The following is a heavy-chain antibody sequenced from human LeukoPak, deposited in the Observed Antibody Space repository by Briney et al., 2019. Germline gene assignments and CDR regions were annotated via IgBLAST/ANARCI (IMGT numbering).Heavy chain of an antibody. CDR3: AKEVEGYSGPYYYYGMDV. V-gene: IGHV3-23*01. Sequence: GGSLRLSCAVSGITLSNYGMSWVRQAPGKGLEWVAGISDSGGRTNYADSVKGRFTISRDNSKNTLYLQMNSLRAEDTAVYYCAKEVEGYSGPYYYYGMDVWGQGTTVTVSS. CDR1: GITLSNYG. J-gene: IGHJ6*02. CDR2: ISDSGGRT. D-gene: IGHD6-13*01.